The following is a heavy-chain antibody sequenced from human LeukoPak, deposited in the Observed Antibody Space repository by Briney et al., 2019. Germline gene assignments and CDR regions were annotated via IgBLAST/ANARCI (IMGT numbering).Heavy chain of an antibody. D-gene: IGHD6-13*01. V-gene: IGHV3-15*01. CDR1: GSTFSNAW. CDR2: IKSNTDGGTT. Sequence: GGSFRLSCAASGSTFSNAWMSWVRQAPGKGLEWVGRIKSNTDGGTTDYAAPVKGRFTISRDDSKNTLYLQMNSLKIEDTAVYYCTTIAAAGHFDYWGQGTLVTVSS. CDR3: TTIAAAGHFDY. J-gene: IGHJ4*02.